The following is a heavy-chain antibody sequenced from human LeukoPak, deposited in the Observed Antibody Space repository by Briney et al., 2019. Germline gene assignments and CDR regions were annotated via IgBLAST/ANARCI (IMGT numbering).Heavy chain of an antibody. CDR2: INPNSGGT. J-gene: IGHJ6*03. V-gene: IGHV1-2*02. D-gene: IGHD2-2*03. CDR1: GYTLTGYY. Sequence: ASVKVSCMASGYTLTGYYMHSVPQAPGQGLEWMGWINPNSGGTNYAQKFQGRVTMTRDTSISTAYMELSRLRSDDTAVYYCAMDIVVVPAARGGYYYYYIDVWGKGTTVTVSS. CDR3: AMDIVVVPAARGGYYYYYIDV.